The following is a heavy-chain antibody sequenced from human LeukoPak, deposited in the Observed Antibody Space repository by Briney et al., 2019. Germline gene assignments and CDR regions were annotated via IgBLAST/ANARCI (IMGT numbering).Heavy chain of an antibody. CDR2: MSGSGGST. CDR1: GFTFSKYG. D-gene: IGHD6-19*01. CDR3: ARDSSGWYHWFDS. V-gene: IGHV3-23*01. Sequence: GGSLRLSCAASGFTFSKYGMSWVRQAPGKGLEWVSGMSGSGGSTYYADSVKGRFTISRDNGKNSLYLQMNSLRAEDTAVYYCARDSSGWYHWFDSWGQGTLVTVSS. J-gene: IGHJ5*01.